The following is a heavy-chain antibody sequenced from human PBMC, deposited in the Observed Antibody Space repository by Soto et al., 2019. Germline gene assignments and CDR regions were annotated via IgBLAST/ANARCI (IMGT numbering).Heavy chain of an antibody. CDR2: ISVDGRDT. CDR1: GFSLSDYW. Sequence: PGGSLRLSCAASGFSLSDYWMHWVRQVPGKGLLWVSRISVDGRDTTYADSVKGRFTISRDNAKNTLYLQMYSLRAEDTAVYYCVRAPEQRPVDFWGHRSLVTDSS. D-gene: IGHD6-19*01. J-gene: IGHJ4*01. CDR3: VRAPEQRPVDF. V-gene: IGHV3-74*03.